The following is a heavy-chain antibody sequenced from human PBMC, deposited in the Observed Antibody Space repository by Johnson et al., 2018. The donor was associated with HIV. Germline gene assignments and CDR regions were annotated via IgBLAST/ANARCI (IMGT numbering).Heavy chain of an antibody. CDR2: IYSGGST. CDR3: ARVTGDSSSWYVGAFDI. Sequence: VQLVESGGGLVKPGVSLRVSCAASGFTFSNAWMNWVRQAPGKGLEWVSVIYSGGSTYYADSVKGRFTISRDKSKNTLYLQMNSLRAEDTAVYYCARVTGDSSSWYVGAFDIWGQGTMVTVSS. D-gene: IGHD6-13*01. CDR1: GFTFSNAW. V-gene: IGHV3-66*01. J-gene: IGHJ3*02.